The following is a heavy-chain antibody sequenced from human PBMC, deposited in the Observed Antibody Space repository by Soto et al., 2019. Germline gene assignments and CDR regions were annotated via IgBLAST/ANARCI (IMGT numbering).Heavy chain of an antibody. V-gene: IGHV3-23*01. CDR2: ISGSGGDT. Sequence: GGSLRLSCAASGFTFSSFGMSWVRQAPGKGLEWVSSISGSGGDTHYADSVKGRFTISRDNSKITLYLQMNSLRADDTAVYFCAKVGRGNGDYWYFDLWGRGTLVTVSS. CDR1: GFTFSSFG. J-gene: IGHJ2*01. CDR3: AKVGRGNGDYWYFDL. D-gene: IGHD4-17*01.